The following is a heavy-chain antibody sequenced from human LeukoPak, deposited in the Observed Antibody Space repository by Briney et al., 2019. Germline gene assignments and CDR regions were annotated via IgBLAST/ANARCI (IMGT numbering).Heavy chain of an antibody. CDR1: GFTFSSYG. CDR3: ASPMVRGVIIPDY. D-gene: IGHD3-10*01. Sequence: PGRSLRLSCAASGFTFSSYGMHWVRQAPGKGLEWVAVIWYDGSNKYYADSVKGRFTIFGDNSKNTLYLQMNSLRAEDTAVYYCASPMVRGVIIPDYWGQGTLVTVSS. CDR2: IWYDGSNK. V-gene: IGHV3-33*01. J-gene: IGHJ4*02.